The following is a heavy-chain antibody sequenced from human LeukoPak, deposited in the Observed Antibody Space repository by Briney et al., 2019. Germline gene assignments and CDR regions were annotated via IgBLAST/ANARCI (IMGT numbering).Heavy chain of an antibody. CDR3: ARVNSSGPNWFDP. Sequence: GGSLRLSCAASGFTFSSYSMNWVRQAPGKGLEWVSSISSSSSYIYHADSVKGRFTISRDNAKNSLYLQMNSLRAEDTAVYYCARVNSSGPNWFDPWGQGTLVTVSS. CDR2: ISSSSSYI. V-gene: IGHV3-21*01. D-gene: IGHD6-19*01. CDR1: GFTFSSYS. J-gene: IGHJ5*02.